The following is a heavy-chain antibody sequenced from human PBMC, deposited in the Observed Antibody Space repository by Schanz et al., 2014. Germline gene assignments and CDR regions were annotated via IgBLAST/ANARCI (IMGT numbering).Heavy chain of an antibody. CDR2: LSGSGGST. Sequence: EVQLVESGGGLVKPGGSLRLSCAASGFTFSSYSMNWVRQAPGKGLEWVSALSGSGGSTYYADSVKGRFTISRDNSKNTLYLQMNSRRAEDTAVYYCAKDPSHGDYDYYFDYWGQGTLVTVSS. J-gene: IGHJ4*02. V-gene: IGHV3-23*04. CDR3: AKDPSHGDYDYYFDY. CDR1: GFTFSSYS. D-gene: IGHD3-22*01.